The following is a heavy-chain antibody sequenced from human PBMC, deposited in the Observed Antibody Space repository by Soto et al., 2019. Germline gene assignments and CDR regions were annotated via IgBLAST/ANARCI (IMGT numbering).Heavy chain of an antibody. D-gene: IGHD1-26*01. CDR3: AKDPRGVGANPRHDP. CDR1: GFTFSSYA. CDR2: ISGSGGST. V-gene: IGHV3-23*01. Sequence: GGSLRLSCAASGFTFSSYAMSWVRQAPGKGLEWVSAISGSGGSTYYADSVKGRFTISRDNSKNTLYLQMNSLRAEDTAVYYCAKDPRGVGANPRHDPWGQGTLVTVSS. J-gene: IGHJ5*02.